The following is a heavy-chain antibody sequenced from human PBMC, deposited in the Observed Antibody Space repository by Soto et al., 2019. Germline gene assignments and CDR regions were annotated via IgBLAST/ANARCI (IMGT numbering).Heavy chain of an antibody. D-gene: IGHD3-3*01. Sequence: SVKVSCKASGGTFSSYAISWVRQAPGQGLEWMGGIIPIFGTANYAQKFQGRVTITAAESTSTAYMELSSLRSEDTAVYYCAKEKSLRFLEWLRNWGPYYFYAIDVWGQGTTVTVSS. CDR2: IIPIFGTA. V-gene: IGHV1-69*13. J-gene: IGHJ6*02. CDR1: GGTFSSYA. CDR3: AKEKSLRFLEWLRNWGPYYFYAIDV.